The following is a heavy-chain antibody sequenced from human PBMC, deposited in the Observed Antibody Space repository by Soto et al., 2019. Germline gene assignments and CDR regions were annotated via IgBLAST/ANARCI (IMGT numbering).Heavy chain of an antibody. CDR3: ARDLDTAMVTFDY. CDR1: GFTFSSYW. J-gene: IGHJ4*02. D-gene: IGHD5-18*01. Sequence: PGGSLRLSCASSGFTFSSYWMSWVRQAPGKGLEWVANIKQDGSEKYYVDSVKGRFTISRDNAKNSLYLQMNSLRAEDTAVYYCARDLDTAMVTFDYWGQGTLVTVS. V-gene: IGHV3-7*01. CDR2: IKQDGSEK.